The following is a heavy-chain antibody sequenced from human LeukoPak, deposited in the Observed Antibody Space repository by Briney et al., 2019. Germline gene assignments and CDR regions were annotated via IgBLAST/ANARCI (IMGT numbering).Heavy chain of an antibody. J-gene: IGHJ4*02. Sequence: GGSLRLSCAASGFTFDDYAMHWVRQAPGKGLEWVSGISWNSGSIGYADSVKGRFTISRDNAKNSLYLQMNSLRAEDTALYYCAEDWANYYGSGNHKGLFDYWGQGTLVTVSS. CDR1: GFTFDDYA. CDR3: AEDWANYYGSGNHKGLFDY. D-gene: IGHD3-10*01. CDR2: ISWNSGSI. V-gene: IGHV3-9*01.